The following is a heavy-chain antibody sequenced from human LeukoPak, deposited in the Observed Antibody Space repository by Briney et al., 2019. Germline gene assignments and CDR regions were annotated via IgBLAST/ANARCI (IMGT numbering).Heavy chain of an antibody. CDR2: IKQDGSEK. V-gene: IGHV3-7*04. Sequence: GGSLRLSCAASGFTFSSYWMSWVRQAPGKGLEWVANIKQDGSEKYYVDSVKGRFTISRDNAKNSLYLQMNSLRAEDTAVYYCARLWFGDPNWFDPWGQGTLVTVSS. CDR3: ARLWFGDPNWFDP. J-gene: IGHJ5*02. CDR1: GFTFSSYW. D-gene: IGHD3-10*01.